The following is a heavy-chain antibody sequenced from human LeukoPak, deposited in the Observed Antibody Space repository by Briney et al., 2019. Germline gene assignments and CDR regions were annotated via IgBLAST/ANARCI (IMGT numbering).Heavy chain of an antibody. Sequence: GGSLRLSCAASGFTFTTFWMHWVRQAPGKGLVWVGFIRSKPYGGTTEYGASVEGRFTISRDDSKSTAYLQMNSLKTEDTAVYYCTRDLHTKFDYWGQGTLVTVSS. CDR3: TRDLHTKFDY. J-gene: IGHJ4*02. D-gene: IGHD2-8*01. CDR2: IRSKPYGGTT. V-gene: IGHV3-49*04. CDR1: GFTFTTFW.